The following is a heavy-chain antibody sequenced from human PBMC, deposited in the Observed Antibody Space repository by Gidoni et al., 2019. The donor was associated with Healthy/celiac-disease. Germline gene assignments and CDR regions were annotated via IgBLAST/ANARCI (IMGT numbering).Heavy chain of an antibody. J-gene: IGHJ3*02. CDR1: GFPFSSYA. CDR2: ICTAGDT. CDR3: ARGVGYCSGGSCYYDAFDI. Sequence: EVQLVESGGGLVQPGGSLRLSCAASGFPFSSYAMHWVRQATGKGLEWVSAICTAGDTYYPGSVKGRFTISRENAKNSLYLQMNSLRAGDTAVYYCARGVGYCSGGSCYYDAFDIWGQGTMVTVSS. D-gene: IGHD2-15*01. V-gene: IGHV3-13*04.